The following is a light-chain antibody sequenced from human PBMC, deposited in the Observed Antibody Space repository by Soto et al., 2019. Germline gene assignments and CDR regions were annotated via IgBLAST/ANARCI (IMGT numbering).Light chain of an antibody. Sequence: DIEMTQSPSTLSVSVGERVTLTCRASQSFSSWLAWYQQKSGKAPKFLIYDASRLDSGVPSRFSGSGSGTEFTLTVSTLQADDVATYYCQQYNSYPWTFGQGTKVDI. CDR1: QSFSSW. CDR3: QQYNSYPWT. V-gene: IGKV1-5*01. CDR2: DAS. J-gene: IGKJ1*01.